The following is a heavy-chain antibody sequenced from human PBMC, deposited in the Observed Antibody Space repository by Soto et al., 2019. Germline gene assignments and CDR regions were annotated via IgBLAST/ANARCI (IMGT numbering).Heavy chain of an antibody. CDR2: ISAYNGNT. V-gene: IGHV1-18*01. Sequence: QVPLVQSGAEVKKPGASVKVSCKASGYTFTSYGISWVRQAPGQGLEWMGWISAYNGNTNYAQKLQGRVTMTTDTSTSTAYMELRSLRSDDTAVYYCARDRRIQLWSRAYYYGMDVWGQGTTVTVSS. J-gene: IGHJ6*02. CDR3: ARDRRIQLWSRAYYYGMDV. CDR1: GYTFTSYG. D-gene: IGHD5-18*01.